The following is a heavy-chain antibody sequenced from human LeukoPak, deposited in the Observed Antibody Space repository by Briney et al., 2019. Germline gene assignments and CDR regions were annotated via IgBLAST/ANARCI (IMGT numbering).Heavy chain of an antibody. CDR1: GFTFDDYA. CDR2: ISWRSGSI. V-gene: IGHV3-9*01. Sequence: GGSPRLSCAASGFTFDDYAMHWVRQAPGKGLEWVSGISWRSGSIVYADSVKGRFTISRDNAKNSLYLQMNSLRPEDTASYYCAKDGVATVGYCTSTTCQGLDYWGQGTLVTVSS. J-gene: IGHJ4*02. D-gene: IGHD2-2*01. CDR3: AKDGVATVGYCTSTTCQGLDY.